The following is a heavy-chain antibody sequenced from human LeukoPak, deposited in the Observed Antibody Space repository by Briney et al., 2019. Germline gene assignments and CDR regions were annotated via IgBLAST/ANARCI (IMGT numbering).Heavy chain of an antibody. J-gene: IGHJ4*02. D-gene: IGHD6-19*01. Sequence: GGSLRLSCAASGFTVSSNYMSWVRQAPGKGLEWVSSISSSSSYIYYADSVKGRFTISRDNAKNSLYLQMNSLRAEDTAVYYCTRLRSTVAEKYYFDYWGQGTLVTVSS. CDR2: ISSSSSYI. V-gene: IGHV3-21*01. CDR1: GFTVSSNY. CDR3: TRLRSTVAEKYYFDY.